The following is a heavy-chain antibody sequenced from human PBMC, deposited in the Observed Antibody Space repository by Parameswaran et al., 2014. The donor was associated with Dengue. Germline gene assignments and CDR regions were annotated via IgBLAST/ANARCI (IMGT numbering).Heavy chain of an antibody. CDR2: INAGNGNT. V-gene: IGHV1-3*01. J-gene: IGHJ6*03. Sequence: ASVKVSCKASGYTFTSYAMHWVRQAPGQRLEWMGWINAGNGNTKYSQKFQGRVTITRDTSASTAYMELSSLRSEDTAVYYCARDDMTTVTYSVYYYMDVWGQGTTVTVSS. D-gene: IGHD4-11*01. CDR1: GYTFTSYA. CDR3: ARDDMTTVTYSVYYYMDV.